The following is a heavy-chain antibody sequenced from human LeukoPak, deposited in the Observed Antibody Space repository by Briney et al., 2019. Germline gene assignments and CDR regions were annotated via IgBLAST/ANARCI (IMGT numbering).Heavy chain of an antibody. CDR2: ISSSSSYI. Sequence: MSGGSLRLSCAASGFTFSSYSMNWVRQAPGKGLEWVSSISSSSSYIYYADSVKGRFTISRDNAKNSLYLQMNSLRAEDTAVYYCAKGANVDTAMVLPDYWGQGTLVTVSS. J-gene: IGHJ4*02. CDR3: AKGANVDTAMVLPDY. V-gene: IGHV3-21*01. D-gene: IGHD5-18*01. CDR1: GFTFSSYS.